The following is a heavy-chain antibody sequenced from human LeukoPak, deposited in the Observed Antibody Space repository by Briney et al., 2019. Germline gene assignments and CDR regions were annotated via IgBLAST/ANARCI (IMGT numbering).Heavy chain of an antibody. CDR1: GFTFSSYA. CDR3: ASHPTYSSGWARFDY. D-gene: IGHD6-19*01. J-gene: IGHJ4*02. Sequence: PGGSLRLSCAASGFTFSSYAMSWVRQAPAKGLEWVSAISGSGGSTYYADSVKGRFTISRDNSKNTLYLQMNSLRAEDTAVYYCASHPTYSSGWARFDYWGQGTLVTVSS. V-gene: IGHV3-23*01. CDR2: ISGSGGST.